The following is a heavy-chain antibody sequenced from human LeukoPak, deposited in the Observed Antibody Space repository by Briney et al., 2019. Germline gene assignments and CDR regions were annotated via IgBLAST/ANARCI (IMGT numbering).Heavy chain of an antibody. V-gene: IGHV3-64*04. J-gene: IGHJ5*02. CDR3: ARERTSGWDAFDT. CDR2: ISSNGGST. D-gene: IGHD6-19*01. CDR1: GFTFSGYA. Sequence: GGSLRLSCTASGFTFSGYAMHWVRQAPGKGLEYVSAISSNGGSTYYADSVKGRFTISRDNAKNTLYLQMNSLRAEDTAVYYCARERTSGWDAFDTWGQGTLVTVSS.